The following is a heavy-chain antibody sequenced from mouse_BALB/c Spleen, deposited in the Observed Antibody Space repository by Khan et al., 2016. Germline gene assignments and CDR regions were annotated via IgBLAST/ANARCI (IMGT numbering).Heavy chain of an antibody. J-gene: IGHJ3*01. CDR2: IWAGGST. D-gene: IGHD2-3*01. Sequence: QVQLKESGPGLVAPSQSLSITCTVSGFSLTNSGVHWVRQPPRKGLDWLGVIWAGGSTDYNSALMSRLTITRATSQNHVFLKMNSLQTDDTAMNYCARYDQEFDSWFASWGQGTLVTVSA. CDR1: GFSLTNSG. V-gene: IGHV2-9*02. CDR3: ARYDQEFDSWFAS.